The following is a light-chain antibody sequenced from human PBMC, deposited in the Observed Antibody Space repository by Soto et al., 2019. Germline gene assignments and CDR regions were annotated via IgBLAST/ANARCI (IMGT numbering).Light chain of an antibody. CDR2: GNS. Sequence: QSVLTQPPSVSGAPGQRVTISCTGSSSNIGAGYDVHWYQQLPGTAPKLLIYGNSNRPSGVPDRFSGSKSGTSASLAITGLQAEDEADYYCQSYDSSLSPYVFGTGTKLPS. CDR1: SSNIGAGYD. CDR3: QSYDSSLSPYV. J-gene: IGLJ1*01. V-gene: IGLV1-40*01.